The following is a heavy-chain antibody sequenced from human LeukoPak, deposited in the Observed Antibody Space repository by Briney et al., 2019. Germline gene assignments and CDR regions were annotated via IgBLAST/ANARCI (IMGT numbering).Heavy chain of an antibody. Sequence: PGGSLRLSCAVSGFTFTTYGMHWVGQAPGKGLEWVAVIWYDGNNIYYADSVKGGFTISRDNTKNTLYLQMNTLRAEDTAVYYCLRDPYEAYWGQGTLVTVSS. CDR1: GFTFTTYG. CDR2: IWYDGNNI. D-gene: IGHD5-12*01. J-gene: IGHJ4*02. CDR3: LRDPYEAY. V-gene: IGHV3-33*01.